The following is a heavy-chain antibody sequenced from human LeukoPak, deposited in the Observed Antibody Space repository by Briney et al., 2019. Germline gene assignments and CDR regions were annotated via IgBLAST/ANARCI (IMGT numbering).Heavy chain of an antibody. V-gene: IGHV1-18*01. D-gene: IGHD4-23*01. CDR2: ISAYNGNT. CDR1: GYTFTSYG. Sequence: GASVKVACKASGYTFTSYGISWVRQAPGQGLEWMVWISAYNGNTNYAQKLQGRVTMTTDTSTSTAYMDLRSLRSDDTAVHSCARGVYGGNSGWFDPWGQGTLFTVSS. CDR3: ARGVYGGNSGWFDP. J-gene: IGHJ5*02.